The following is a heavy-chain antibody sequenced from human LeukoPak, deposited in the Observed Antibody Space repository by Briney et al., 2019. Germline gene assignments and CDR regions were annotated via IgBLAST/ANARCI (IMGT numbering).Heavy chain of an antibody. J-gene: IGHJ4*02. CDR3: AKAAGFMVRGVISDY. V-gene: IGHV3-23*01. Sequence: GGSLRLSCAASGFTFSNYGMSWVRQAPGMGLEWVSAISGSSSSTYYADSVKGRFTISRDNSKNTLYLQMNSLRAEDTAVYYSAKAAGFMVRGVISDYWGQGTLVTVSS. CDR1: GFTFSNYG. CDR2: ISGSSSST. D-gene: IGHD3-10*01.